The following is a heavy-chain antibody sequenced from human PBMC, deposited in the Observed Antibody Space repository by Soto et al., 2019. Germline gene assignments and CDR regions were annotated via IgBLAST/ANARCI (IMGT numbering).Heavy chain of an antibody. CDR1: EFTFTYAG. J-gene: IGHJ4*02. V-gene: IGHV3-15*01. CDR3: TSLYYGH. Sequence: PGGSLRLSCAASEFTFTYAGMSWVRQAPGKGLEWVGRIKSKTDGGTTDYAAPVKGRFTISRDESQNTLYLQMNSLKTEDTAVYYCTSLYYGHWGQGTLVTVSS. CDR2: IKSKTDGGTT. D-gene: IGHD3-16*02.